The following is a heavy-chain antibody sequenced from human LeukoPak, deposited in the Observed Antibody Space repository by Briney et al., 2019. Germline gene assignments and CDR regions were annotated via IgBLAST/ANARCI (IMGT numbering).Heavy chain of an antibody. D-gene: IGHD6-13*01. CDR2: INPNSGGT. Sequence: ASVKVSCKASGYTFTCYYMHWVRQAPGQGLEWMGWINPNSGGTNYEQKFQGRVTMTSATSISTASMELNRLSSDATAGSFCARNPISSVTESWCYPWGQGTLGSVSS. V-gene: IGHV1-2*02. J-gene: IGHJ5*02. CDR1: GYTFTCYY. CDR3: ARNPISSVTESWCYP.